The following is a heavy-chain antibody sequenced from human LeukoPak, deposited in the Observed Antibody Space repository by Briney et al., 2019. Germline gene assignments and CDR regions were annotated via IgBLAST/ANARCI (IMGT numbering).Heavy chain of an antibody. D-gene: IGHD4-23*01. CDR1: GFPFSSYW. V-gene: IGHV3-7*01. CDR2: IKKDGGEK. CDR3: AKDPDYGGNLGGFDY. J-gene: IGHJ4*02. Sequence: GSLRLSCAASGFPFSSYWMSWVRQAPGKGLEWVANIKKDGGEKYYADSVKGRFTISRDNAENSLYLQMNSLRAEDTAVYYCAKDPDYGGNLGGFDYWGQGTLVTVSS.